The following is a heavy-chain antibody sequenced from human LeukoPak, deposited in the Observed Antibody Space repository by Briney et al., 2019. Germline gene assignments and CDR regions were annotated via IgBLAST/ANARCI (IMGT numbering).Heavy chain of an antibody. D-gene: IGHD2-15*01. CDR1: GFTFDDYA. CDR2: ISWNSGSI. J-gene: IGHJ3*02. CDR3: AKDNLYHGSGGGDAFDI. Sequence: GGSLRLSCAASGFTFDDYAMHWVRHAPGKGLEWVSGISWNSGSIGYADSVKGRFTISRDNAKNSLYLQMNSLRAEDTALYYCAKDNLYHGSGGGDAFDIWGQGTMVTVSS. V-gene: IGHV3-9*01.